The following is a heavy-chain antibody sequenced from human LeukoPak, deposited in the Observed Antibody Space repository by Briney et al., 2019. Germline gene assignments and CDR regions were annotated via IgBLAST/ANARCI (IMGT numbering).Heavy chain of an antibody. CDR2: IYYSGST. J-gene: IGHJ4*02. D-gene: IGHD2-8*01. V-gene: IGHV4-31*03. Sequence: SQTLSLTCTVSGGSISSGGYYWSWIRQHPGKGLEWIGYIYYSGSTYYNPSLKSRVTISVDTSKNQFSLKPSSVTAADTAVYYCAREKANYYFDYWGQGTLVTVSS. CDR3: AREKANYYFDY. CDR1: GGSISSGGYY.